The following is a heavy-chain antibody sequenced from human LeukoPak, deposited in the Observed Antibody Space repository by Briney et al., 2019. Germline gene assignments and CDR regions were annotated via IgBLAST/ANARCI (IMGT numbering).Heavy chain of an antibody. CDR1: GGSISSGGYR. J-gene: IGHJ1*01. CDR3: AREMDAHPRIVV. D-gene: IGHD2-21*01. V-gene: IGHV4-31*11. CDR2: TNYSGST. Sequence: SETLSLTCAVSGGSISSGGYRWTWNRQYPGKGLEWIGYTNYSGSTYYNPSLKSRVIISVDTSKNQFSLNLNSVTAADTAVYYCAREMDAHPRIVVWGQGTLVTVSS.